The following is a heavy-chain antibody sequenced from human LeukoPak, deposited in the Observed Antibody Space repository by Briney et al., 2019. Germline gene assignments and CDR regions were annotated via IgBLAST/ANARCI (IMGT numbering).Heavy chain of an antibody. Sequence: GSLRLSCAASGFIFSRHGMNWVRQAPGKGLEWVSGISPSGDITYYADSVKGRFTISRDNSKSTLYLEMNSLRAEDTAVYYCAKILGSYWTPGYDYWGQGTLVTVSS. CDR3: AKILGSYWTPGYDY. D-gene: IGHD1-26*01. V-gene: IGHV3-23*01. J-gene: IGHJ4*02. CDR2: ISPSGDIT. CDR1: GFIFSRHG.